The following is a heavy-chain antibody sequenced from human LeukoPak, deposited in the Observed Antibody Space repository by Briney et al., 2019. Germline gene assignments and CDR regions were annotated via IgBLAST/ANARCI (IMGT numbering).Heavy chain of an antibody. J-gene: IGHJ4*02. CDR1: GSAIRSGFY. Sequence: SVTQSLTCAVSGSAIRSGFYWGWLRQPPGKELEWIGSIYHGGSTYYTPSLKSRVTISVDTSKNHFSLSLNSVTVADTAVYYCARYRYGGPADYWGPG. D-gene: IGHD3-16*02. CDR3: ARYRYGGPADY. CDR2: IYHGGST. V-gene: IGHV4-38-2*01.